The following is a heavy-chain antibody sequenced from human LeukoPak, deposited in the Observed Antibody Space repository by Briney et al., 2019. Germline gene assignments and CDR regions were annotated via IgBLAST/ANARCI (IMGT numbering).Heavy chain of an antibody. CDR1: GYTFTSYG. Sequence: EASVKVSCKASGYTFTSYGISWVRQAPGQGLEWMGWISAYNGNTNYAQKLQGRVTVTTDTSTSTAYMELRSLRSDDTAVYYCARSGGDYQLLPYYFDYWGQGTLVTVSS. V-gene: IGHV1-18*01. CDR3: ARSGGDYQLLPYYFDY. D-gene: IGHD2-2*01. J-gene: IGHJ4*02. CDR2: ISAYNGNT.